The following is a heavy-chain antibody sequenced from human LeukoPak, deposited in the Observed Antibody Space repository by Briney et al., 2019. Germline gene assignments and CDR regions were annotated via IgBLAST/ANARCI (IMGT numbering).Heavy chain of an antibody. CDR1: GGSINNASYH. CDR2: IYYNGST. V-gene: IGHV4-39*01. D-gene: IGHD3-22*01. Sequence: PSETLSRTCTVSGGSINNASYHWGWIRQPPGKGLEWIGSIYYNGSTYYSPSLKSRLTISVDTSQNHFSLRLTSVTVADTAVYYCARQYYDSSGYWSPPGDYWAQGTLVTVSS. CDR3: ARQYYDSSGYWSPPGDY. J-gene: IGHJ4*02.